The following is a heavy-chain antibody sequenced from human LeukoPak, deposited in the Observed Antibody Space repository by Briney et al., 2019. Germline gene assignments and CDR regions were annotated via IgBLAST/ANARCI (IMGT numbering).Heavy chain of an antibody. V-gene: IGHV3-30*18. CDR2: ISYDGSNK. CDR1: GFTFSSYG. D-gene: IGHD5-18*01. J-gene: IGHJ4*02. Sequence: GGSLRLSCAASGFTFSSYGMHWVRQAPGKGLEWVAVISYDGSNKYYADSVKGRFTISRDNSKNTLYLQMNGLRAEDTAVYYCAKRIQSAMATGYWGQGTLVTVSS. CDR3: AKRIQSAMATGY.